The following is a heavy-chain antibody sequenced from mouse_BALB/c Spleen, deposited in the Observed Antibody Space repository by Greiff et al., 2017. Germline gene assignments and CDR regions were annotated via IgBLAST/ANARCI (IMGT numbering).Heavy chain of an antibody. CDR3: ASPPYPTDY. CDR2: IDPANGNT. V-gene: IGHV14-3*02. CDR1: GFNIKDTY. D-gene: IGHD2-10*01. Sequence: VHVKQSGAELVKPGASVKLSCTASGFNIKDTYMHWVKQRPEQGLEWIGRIDPANGNTKYDPKFQGKATITADTSSNTAYLQLSSLTSEDTAVYYCASPPYPTDYWGQGTSVTVAS. J-gene: IGHJ4*01.